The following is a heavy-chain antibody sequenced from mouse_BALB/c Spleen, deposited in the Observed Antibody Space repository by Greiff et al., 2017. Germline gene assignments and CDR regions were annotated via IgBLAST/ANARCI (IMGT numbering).Heavy chain of an antibody. CDR3: TRWVGRNYLDY. CDR2: IYPGSGST. V-gene: IGHV1S22*01. Sequence: LQQPGSELVRPGASVKLSCKASGYTFTSYWMHWVKQRHGQGLEWIGNIYPGSGSTNYDEKFKSKGTLTVDTSSSTAYMHLSSLTSEDSAVYYCTRWVGRNYLDYWGQGTTLTVSS. J-gene: IGHJ2*01. D-gene: IGHD1-1*02. CDR1: GYTFTSYW.